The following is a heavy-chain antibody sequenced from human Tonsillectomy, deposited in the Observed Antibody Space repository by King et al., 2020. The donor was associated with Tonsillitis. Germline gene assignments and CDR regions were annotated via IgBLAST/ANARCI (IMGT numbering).Heavy chain of an antibody. CDR3: AQGIWKLPRYTLLNEAFDI. J-gene: IGHJ3*02. Sequence: VQLVESGGGVVQPGRSLRLSCAASGFTFSSYGVHWVRQAPGKGLEWVAVISYDGSNKYYADSVRGRFTISRDNSKNTLYLQMSSLRPEDTAVYYCAQGIWKLPRYTLLNEAFDIWGQGTMVTVSS. D-gene: IGHD2-15*01. CDR2: ISYDGSNK. CDR1: GFTFSSYG. V-gene: IGHV3-30*18.